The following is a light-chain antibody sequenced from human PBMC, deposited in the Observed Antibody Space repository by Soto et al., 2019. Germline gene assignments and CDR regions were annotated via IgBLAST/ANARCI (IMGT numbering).Light chain of an antibody. CDR2: DAS. CDR3: QQYNSYSWT. Sequence: DIQMTQSPSTLSASVGDRVTVTCRASQSISNWLAWYQQKPGKAPNLLIYDASSLESGVPSRFSGSGSGTEFTLTISSLQPDDFATYYCQQYNSYSWTFGQGTKVDI. J-gene: IGKJ1*01. V-gene: IGKV1-5*01. CDR1: QSISNW.